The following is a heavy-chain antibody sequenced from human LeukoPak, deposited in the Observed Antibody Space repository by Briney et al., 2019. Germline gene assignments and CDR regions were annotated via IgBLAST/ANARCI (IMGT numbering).Heavy chain of an antibody. Sequence: ASVKVSCKASGCTFTSYYMHWVRQAPGRGLEWMGIINPSGGSTSYAQKFQGRVTTTRDMSTSTVHMELNSLRSEDTAVYYRARDGGRLFGVVVPATYDYWGQGTLVTVSS. J-gene: IGHJ4*02. CDR1: GCTFTSYY. D-gene: IGHD2-2*01. CDR2: INPSGGST. V-gene: IGHV1-46*01. CDR3: ARDGGRLFGVVVPATYDY.